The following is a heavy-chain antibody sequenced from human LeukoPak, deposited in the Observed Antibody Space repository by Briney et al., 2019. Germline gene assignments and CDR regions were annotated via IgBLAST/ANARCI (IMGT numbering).Heavy chain of an antibody. CDR2: IIPIFGTA. D-gene: IGHD2-2*02. Sequence: SVKVSCKASGGTFSSYAISWVRQAPGQGLEWMGGIIPIFGTANYAQKFQGRVTITADESTSTAYMERSSLRSEDTAVYYCAREPPNCSSTSCYSVGAFDIWGQGTMVTVSS. CDR3: AREPPNCSSTSCYSVGAFDI. CDR1: GGTFSSYA. V-gene: IGHV1-69*13. J-gene: IGHJ3*02.